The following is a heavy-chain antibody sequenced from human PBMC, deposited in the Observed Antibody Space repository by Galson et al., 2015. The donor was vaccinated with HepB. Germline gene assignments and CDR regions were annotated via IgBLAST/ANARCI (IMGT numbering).Heavy chain of an antibody. CDR1: GYTFTDFG. D-gene: IGHD3-16*01. V-gene: IGHV1-18*04. CDR2: ISASNGNT. Sequence: SVKVSCKASGYTFTDFGISWVRQAPGQGLEWMGWISASNGNTNYAQKVQGRVTMTTDTSTSTAYMELRNLRSDDTAVYYCAKDRSWGSWLGLDYWGQGTLVTVSS. CDR3: AKDRSWGSWLGLDY. J-gene: IGHJ4*02.